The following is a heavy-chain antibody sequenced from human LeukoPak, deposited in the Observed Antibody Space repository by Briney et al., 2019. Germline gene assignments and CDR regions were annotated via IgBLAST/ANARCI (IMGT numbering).Heavy chain of an antibody. J-gene: IGHJ3*02. V-gene: IGHV3-66*01. Sequence: GGSLRLSCAASGSTVSSNYMSWVRQAPGKGLEGVSVIYSGGSTYYADSVKGRFTISRDNSKNTLYLQMNSLRGEDTAVYYCARDQYYGGNSGAFDIWGQGTMVTVSS. CDR2: IYSGGST. D-gene: IGHD4-23*01. CDR1: GSTVSSNY. CDR3: ARDQYYGGNSGAFDI.